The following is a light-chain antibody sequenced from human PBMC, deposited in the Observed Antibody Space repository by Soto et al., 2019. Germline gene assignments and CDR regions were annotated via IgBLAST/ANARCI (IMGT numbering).Light chain of an antibody. J-gene: IGKJ1*01. CDR2: AAS. Sequence: DIQMTQSPSSLSASVGDRVAITCRASQSISSYLNWYQQKPGKAPKVLIYAASNLQSGVPSRFSGSGSGTDFTLTISSLQPEDFATYYCQQSYNTPRTFGLGTKVDI. CDR3: QQSYNTPRT. CDR1: QSISSY. V-gene: IGKV1-39*01.